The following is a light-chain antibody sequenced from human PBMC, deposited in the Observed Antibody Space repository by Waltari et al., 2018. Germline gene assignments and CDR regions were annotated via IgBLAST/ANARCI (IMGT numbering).Light chain of an antibody. CDR3: CSYAGRYTWV. V-gene: IGLV2-11*01. Sequence: QSALTQPRSVSGSPGQSVTISCTGTSSDVGGYHYVPWFQQHPGKAPKLMIHDVSKRPSGVPDRFSGSKSGNMASLTISGLQADDETDYYCCSYAGRYTWVFGGGTKLTVL. CDR1: SSDVGGYHY. J-gene: IGLJ3*02. CDR2: DVS.